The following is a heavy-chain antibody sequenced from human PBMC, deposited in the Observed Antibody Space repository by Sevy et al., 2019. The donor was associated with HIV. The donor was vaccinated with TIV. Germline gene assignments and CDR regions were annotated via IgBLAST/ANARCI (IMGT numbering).Heavy chain of an antibody. CDR3: AREVGDGYNPRYYFDY. CDR1: GFTVSTNY. V-gene: IGHV3-53*01. Sequence: GGSLRLSCAASGFTVSTNYMTWVRQAPGKGLEWVSVIYAGGTTYYADSVKGRFTNSGDKSKNTLYLQMNSLRAEDTAVYYCAREVGDGYNPRYYFDYWGQGTLVTVSS. CDR2: IYAGGTT. D-gene: IGHD5-12*01. J-gene: IGHJ4*02.